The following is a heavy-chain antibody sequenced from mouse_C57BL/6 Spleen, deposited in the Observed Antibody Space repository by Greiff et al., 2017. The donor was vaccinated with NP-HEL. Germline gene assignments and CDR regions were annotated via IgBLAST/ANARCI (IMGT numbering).Heavy chain of an antibody. CDR3: ASYYYGSSHWYFDV. CDR2: IYPRSGNT. D-gene: IGHD1-1*01. V-gene: IGHV1-81*01. Sequence: QVHVKQSGAELARPGASVKLSCKASGYTFTSYGISWVKQRTGQGLEWIGEIYPRSGNTYYNEKFKGKATLTADKSSSTAYMELRSLTSEDSAVYFCASYYYGSSHWYFDVWGTGTTVTVSS. CDR1: GYTFTSYG. J-gene: IGHJ1*03.